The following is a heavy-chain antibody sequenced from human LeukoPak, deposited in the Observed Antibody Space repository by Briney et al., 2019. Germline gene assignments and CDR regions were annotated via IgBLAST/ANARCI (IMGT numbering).Heavy chain of an antibody. Sequence: GGSLRLSCAASGFTFNIYAMTWVRQAPGKGLEWVSDITGSGVRAHYADSVRGRFTISRDNSKNTVYLQMNSLRAEDTAVYYCARDKDVGATLFDHWGQGTLITVSS. CDR1: GFTFNIYA. V-gene: IGHV3-23*01. CDR2: ITGSGVRA. J-gene: IGHJ4*02. CDR3: ARDKDVGATLFDH. D-gene: IGHD1-26*01.